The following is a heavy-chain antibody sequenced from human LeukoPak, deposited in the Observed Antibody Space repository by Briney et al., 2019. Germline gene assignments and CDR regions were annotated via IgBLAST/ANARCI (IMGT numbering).Heavy chain of an antibody. V-gene: IGHV3-21*01. CDR2: ISSSAHI. D-gene: IGHD2-2*01. J-gene: IGHJ3*02. CDR3: TSRYCTTTNCYSFDN. CDR1: GFSFNTYS. Sequence: PGGSLSLSCAASGFSFNTYSMNWVRQAPGKGLEWVSSISSSAHIFYADSVKGRYSISRDNAKNSLYLQMNSLRVEDTAVYYCTSRYCTTTNCYSFDNWGQGTMVSVSS.